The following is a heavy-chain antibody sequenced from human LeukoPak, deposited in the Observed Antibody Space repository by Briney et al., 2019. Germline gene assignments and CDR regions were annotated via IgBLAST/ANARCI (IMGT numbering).Heavy chain of an antibody. CDR2: IHYSGST. Sequence: SETLSLTCTVSGGSISSYYWSWIRQPPGKGLEWIGYIHYSGSTNYNPSLKSRVTISVDTSKNQFSLKLSSVTAADTAVYYCASALGNYFDYWGQGTLVTASS. D-gene: IGHD1-26*01. CDR3: ASALGNYFDY. CDR1: GGSISSYY. J-gene: IGHJ4*02. V-gene: IGHV4-59*12.